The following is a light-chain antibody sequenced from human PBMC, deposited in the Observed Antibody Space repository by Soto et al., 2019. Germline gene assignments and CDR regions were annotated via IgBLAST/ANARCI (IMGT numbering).Light chain of an antibody. CDR2: EVN. CDR1: SSDVGGYNY. V-gene: IGLV2-8*01. J-gene: IGLJ2*01. CDR3: QVWDSSSLHVV. Sequence: QSALTQPPSASGSPGQSVAISCTGTSSDVGGYNYVSWYQQHPGKAPKLMIYEVNKRPSGVPDRFSGSKSGNTASLTVSGLQAEDEADYYCQVWDSSSLHVVFGGGTKVTVL.